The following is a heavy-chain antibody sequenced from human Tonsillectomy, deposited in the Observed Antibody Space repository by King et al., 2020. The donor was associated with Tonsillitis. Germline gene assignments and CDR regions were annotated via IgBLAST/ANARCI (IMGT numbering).Heavy chain of an antibody. CDR3: ARGGHYYGDYVDFDY. J-gene: IGHJ4*02. D-gene: IGHD4-17*01. CDR1: GFTFDDYG. V-gene: IGHV3-20*01. CDR2: INWNGDST. Sequence: EVQLVESGGGVVRPGGSLRLSCAASGFTFDDYGMSWVRQAPGKGLEWVSGINWNGDSTGYADSVKGRFTISRDDAKNSLYLQMNSLRAEDTALYHCARGGHYYGDYVDFDYWGQGTLVTVSS.